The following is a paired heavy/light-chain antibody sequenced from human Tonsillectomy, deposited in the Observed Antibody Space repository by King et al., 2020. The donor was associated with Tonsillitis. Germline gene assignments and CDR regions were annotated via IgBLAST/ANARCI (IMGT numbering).Light chain of an antibody. CDR3: GTWDNGLNAVI. CDR1: TFNIGYNS. J-gene: IGLJ2*01. CDR2: ENN. Sequence: QSVLTQPPSVSAAPGQRVTISCSGSTFNIGYNSVSWYQQFPGAAPKLLIYENNQRPSGTPDRFSGSKSGTSATLGITGLRTGDEADYFCGTWDNGLNAVIFGGGTKLTVL. V-gene: IGLV1-51*01.
Heavy chain of an antibody. CDR1: RFPFSLYG. Sequence: QVQLVESGGGVVQPGRSLRLSCAASRFPFSLYGMHWVRQAPGKGLEWVAFVSLDGSGKNYGDSVRGRFTVSRDNSNNTVYLQMLSLRSDDTAMYYCVKDRALGDLTAGVYGMDVWGRGTTVTVSS. CDR2: VSLDGSGK. D-gene: IGHD3-10*01. CDR3: VKDRALGDLTAGVYGMDV. J-gene: IGHJ6*02. V-gene: IGHV3-30*19.